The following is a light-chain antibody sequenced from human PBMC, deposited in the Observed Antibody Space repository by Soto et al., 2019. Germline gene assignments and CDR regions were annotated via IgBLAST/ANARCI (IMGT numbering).Light chain of an antibody. CDR2: DAV. J-gene: IGKJ2*01. CDR1: QSVGSN. CDR3: QQRGHWART. Sequence: EIVLTQSPATLSLSPGERATLTCRASQSVGSNFAWYLQKPGQAPRLLIYDAVNRATGIPDRVSGSGSGTDFTLIISSLEPEDFAVYYCQQRGHWARTFGQGTKGEI. V-gene: IGKV3-11*01.